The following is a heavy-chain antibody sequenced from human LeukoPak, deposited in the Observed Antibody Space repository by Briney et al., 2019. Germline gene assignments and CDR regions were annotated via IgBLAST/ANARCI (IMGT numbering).Heavy chain of an antibody. CDR1: GFNFGDYA. D-gene: IGHD2-15*01. CDR3: TKVAGGSSSDKVYYYMDV. J-gene: IGHJ6*03. Sequence: PGGSLRLSCAASGFNFGDYAMHWVRQAPGKGLEWVSGISWNSHTIAYADSVRGRFTISRDSAENSLYLQMNSLRAEDTALYYCTKVAGGSSSDKVYYYMDVWGKGTTVTVSS. V-gene: IGHV3-9*01. CDR2: ISWNSHTI.